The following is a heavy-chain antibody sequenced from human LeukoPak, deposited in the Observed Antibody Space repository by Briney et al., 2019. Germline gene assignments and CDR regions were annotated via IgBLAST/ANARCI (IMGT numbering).Heavy chain of an antibody. CDR3: ARDLGKWEPQYQ. Sequence: PGGSLRLSCVASGFTFSSYWMSWVRQAPGKGLEWVANIKEDGSEKYYVDSVKGRFTISRDNAKNSLYVQMNSLRAEDTAVDYCARDLGKWEPQYQWGQGTLVTVSS. V-gene: IGHV3-7*01. CDR1: GFTFSSYW. CDR2: IKEDGSEK. J-gene: IGHJ4*02. D-gene: IGHD1-26*01.